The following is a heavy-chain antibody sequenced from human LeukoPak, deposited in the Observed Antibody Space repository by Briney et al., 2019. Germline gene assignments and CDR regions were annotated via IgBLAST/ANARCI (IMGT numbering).Heavy chain of an antibody. J-gene: IGHJ4*02. CDR2: INHSGST. V-gene: IGHV4-34*01. D-gene: IGHD1-1*01. CDR1: GGSFSGYY. Sequence: KSSETLSLTCAVYGGSFSGYYWTWIRQSPGKGLEWIGEINHSGSTNYNPSLKSRVTISVDTSKNQFSLYLDSVTAADTAVYYCARDWNRYAYWGQGTLVTVSS. CDR3: ARDWNRYAY.